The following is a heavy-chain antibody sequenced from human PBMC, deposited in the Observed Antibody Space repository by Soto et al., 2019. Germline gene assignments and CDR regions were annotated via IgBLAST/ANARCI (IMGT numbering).Heavy chain of an antibody. J-gene: IGHJ4*02. Sequence: QVQLVESGGGVVQPGRSLRLSCAASGFTFSSYAMHWVRQAPGKGLEWVAVISYDGSNKYYADSVKGRFTISRDNSKNTLYLQMNSLRAEDTAVYYCARSLNSWGQGTLVTVSS. CDR1: GFTFSSYA. CDR3: ARSLNS. CDR2: ISYDGSNK. V-gene: IGHV3-30-3*01.